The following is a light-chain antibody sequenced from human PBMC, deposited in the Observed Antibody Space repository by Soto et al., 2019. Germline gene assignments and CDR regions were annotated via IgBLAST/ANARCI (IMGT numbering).Light chain of an antibody. CDR2: GAS. CDR3: QQYGSSPSIT. V-gene: IGKV3-20*01. J-gene: IGKJ5*01. CDR1: ENVRTF. Sequence: EIVLTQSPATVSLSPGERATLSCRASENVRTFVDWYQQKPGQAPRLLIYGASSRATGIPDRFSGSGSGTDFTLTISRLEPEDFAVYYCQQYGSSPSITFGQGTRLEIK.